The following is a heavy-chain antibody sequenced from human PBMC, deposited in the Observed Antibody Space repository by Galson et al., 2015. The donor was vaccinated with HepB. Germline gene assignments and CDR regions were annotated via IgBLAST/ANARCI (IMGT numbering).Heavy chain of an antibody. CDR3: ARQLAVTYDAFDI. CDR1: GGSISSYY. J-gene: IGHJ3*02. CDR2: IYYSGST. V-gene: IGHV4-59*08. D-gene: IGHD2-21*02. Sequence: LTCTVSGGSISSYYWSWIRQPPGKGLEWIGYIYYSGSTNYNPSLKSRVTISVDTSKNQFSLKLSSVTAADTAVYYCARQLAVTYDAFDIWGQGAMVTVSS.